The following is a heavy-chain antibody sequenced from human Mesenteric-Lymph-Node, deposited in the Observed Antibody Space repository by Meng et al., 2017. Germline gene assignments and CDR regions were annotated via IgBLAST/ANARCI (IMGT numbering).Heavy chain of an antibody. J-gene: IGHJ4*02. CDR3: ARTIGGADIVVVPAAYYFDY. Sequence: QVQLQQWGAGLLKPSETLSLTCAVQGGAFSGYYWSWNRQPPGKGLEWIGEINHSGSTNYNPSLKSRVTISVDTSKNQFSLKLSSVTAADTAVYYCARTIGGADIVVVPAAYYFDYWGQGTLVTVSS. V-gene: IGHV4-34*01. CDR1: GGAFSGYY. D-gene: IGHD2-2*01. CDR2: INHSGST.